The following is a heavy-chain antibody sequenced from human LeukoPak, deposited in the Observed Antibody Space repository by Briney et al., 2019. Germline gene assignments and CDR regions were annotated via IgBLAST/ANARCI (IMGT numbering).Heavy chain of an antibody. CDR3: ARMSSGYYPNFDY. CDR1: GGSISSYY. Sequence: SETLSLTCTVSGGSISSYYWSWIRQPPGKGLEWIGYIYYSGSTNYNPSLKSRVTISVDTSENQFSLKLSSVTAADTAVYYCARMSSGYYPNFDYWGQGTLVTVSS. J-gene: IGHJ4*02. CDR2: IYYSGST. V-gene: IGHV4-59*01. D-gene: IGHD3-22*01.